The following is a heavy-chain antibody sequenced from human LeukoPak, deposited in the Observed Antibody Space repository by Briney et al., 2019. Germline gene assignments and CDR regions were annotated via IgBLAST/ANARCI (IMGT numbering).Heavy chain of an antibody. V-gene: IGHV3-7*05. D-gene: IGHD3-22*01. CDR1: CFTLSSSC. J-gene: IGHJ4*02. CDR3: ARVKYDTSGYYGDYFDY. Sequence: GGSLRLSCAAACFTLSSSCMSRVPQAPGKGPEWVANLKEDGSEKYYVDSVKGRFTISGDNAKNSLYLQMNSLSAEDTAVYACARVKYDTSGYYGDYFDYWGQGTLVTVSS. CDR2: LKEDGSEK.